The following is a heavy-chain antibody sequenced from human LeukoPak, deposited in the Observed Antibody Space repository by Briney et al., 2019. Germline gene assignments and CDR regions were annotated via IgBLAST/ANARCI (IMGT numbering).Heavy chain of an antibody. V-gene: IGHV4-59*08. CDR1: GASISSHY. D-gene: IGHD1-26*01. CDR2: ISYSGST. CDR3: ARHRVSGSSYSALGY. J-gene: IGHJ4*02. Sequence: SETLSLTCTVSGASISSHYWGWIRQPPGKGLEWIGYISYSGSTNYNPSLKSRVIISVDTSKTHFSLNLSSVTAADTAFYYCARHRVSGSSYSALGYWGQGTLVTVSS.